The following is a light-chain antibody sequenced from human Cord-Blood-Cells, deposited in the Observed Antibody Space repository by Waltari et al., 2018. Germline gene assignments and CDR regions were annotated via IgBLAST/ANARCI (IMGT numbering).Light chain of an antibody. V-gene: IGKV1-39*01. CDR1: QSISSY. Sequence: IQMTQSPSSLSASVGDRVTITCRASQSISSYLNWYQQTPGKAPKLLIYAACSLQSGVPSRFSGSGSGTDFTRTISSLQPEDFATYYCQQSYSTLWTFGQGTKVEIK. CDR3: QQSYSTLWT. J-gene: IGKJ1*01. CDR2: AAC.